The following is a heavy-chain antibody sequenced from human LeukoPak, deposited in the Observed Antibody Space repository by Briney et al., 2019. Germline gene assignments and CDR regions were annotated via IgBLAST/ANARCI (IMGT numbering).Heavy chain of an antibody. V-gene: IGHV3-30*02. D-gene: IGHD6-19*01. CDR2: IRYDGNNK. Sequence: PGGSLRLSCAASGFTFSSYGMHWVRQAPGKGLEWVAFIRYDGNNKYYADSVKGRFTISRDNSKNTLYLQMNSLRAEDTAVYYCAREDSSGLDYWGQGTLVTVSS. J-gene: IGHJ4*02. CDR1: GFTFSSYG. CDR3: AREDSSGLDY.